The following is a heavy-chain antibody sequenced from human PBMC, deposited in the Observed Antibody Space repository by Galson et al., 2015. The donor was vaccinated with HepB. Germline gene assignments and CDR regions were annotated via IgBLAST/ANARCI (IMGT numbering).Heavy chain of an antibody. J-gene: IGHJ3*02. V-gene: IGHV1-69*13. Sequence: SVKVSCKASGGTFSSYAISWVRQAPGQGLEWMGGIIPIFGTANYAQKFQGRVTITADESTSTAYMELSSLRSEDTAVYYCARARDLIELPAAAHGAFDIWGQGTMVTVSS. CDR1: GGTFSSYA. D-gene: IGHD2-2*01. CDR2: IIPIFGTA. CDR3: ARARDLIELPAAAHGAFDI.